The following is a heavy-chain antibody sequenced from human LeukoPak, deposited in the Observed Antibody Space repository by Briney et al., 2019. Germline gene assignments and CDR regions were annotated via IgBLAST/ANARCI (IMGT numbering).Heavy chain of an antibody. CDR2: ISWNSGSI. D-gene: IGHD6-6*01. J-gene: IGHJ4*02. Sequence: PGGSLRLSCAASGFTFDDYAMHWVRQAPGKGLEWVSGISWNSGSIGYADSVKGRFTISRDNAKNSLYLQMNSLRAEDTALYYCAKDGARSISSSSLFDYWGQGTRVTVSS. CDR1: GFTFDDYA. V-gene: IGHV3-9*01. CDR3: AKDGARSISSSSLFDY.